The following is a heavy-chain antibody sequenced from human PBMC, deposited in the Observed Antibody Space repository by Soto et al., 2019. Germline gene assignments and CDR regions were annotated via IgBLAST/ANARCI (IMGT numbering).Heavy chain of an antibody. D-gene: IGHD2-2*01. J-gene: IGHJ6*02. CDR3: ARDGGYCSSTSCHDNYYYYYDGMDV. Sequence: ASVKVSCKASGYTFTSYAMHWVRQAPGQRLEWMGWINAGNGNTKYSQKFQGRVTITRDTSASTAYMELSSLRSEDTAVYYCARDGGYCSSTSCHDNYYYYYDGMDVWGQGTTVTVSS. CDR1: GYTFTSYA. V-gene: IGHV1-3*01. CDR2: INAGNGNT.